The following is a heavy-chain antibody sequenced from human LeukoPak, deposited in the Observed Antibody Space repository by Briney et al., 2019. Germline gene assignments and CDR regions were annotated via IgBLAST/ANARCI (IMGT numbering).Heavy chain of an antibody. CDR1: GFTFSTYA. D-gene: IGHD3-3*01. Sequence: GRSLRLSCAASGFTFSTYAIHWVRQAPGKGLEWVAAISYDGSNKYYVDSVKGRFTIARDNSKNTVYLQMNSLRAEDMAVYYCAREEWYYFDYWGQGTLVTVSS. CDR2: ISYDGSNK. J-gene: IGHJ4*02. CDR3: AREEWYYFDY. V-gene: IGHV3-30-3*01.